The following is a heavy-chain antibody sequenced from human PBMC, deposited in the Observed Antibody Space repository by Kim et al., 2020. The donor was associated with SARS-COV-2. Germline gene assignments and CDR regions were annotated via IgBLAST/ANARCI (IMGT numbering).Heavy chain of an antibody. Sequence: GGSLRLSCAASGFTFSDYYMSWIRQAPGKGLEWVSYISSSSSYTNYADSVKGRFTISRDNAKNSLYLQMNSLRAEDTAVYYCAREDYYYYGMDVWGQGTTVTVSS. CDR1: GFTFSDYY. CDR3: AREDYYYYGMDV. CDR2: ISSSSSYT. J-gene: IGHJ6*02. V-gene: IGHV3-11*06.